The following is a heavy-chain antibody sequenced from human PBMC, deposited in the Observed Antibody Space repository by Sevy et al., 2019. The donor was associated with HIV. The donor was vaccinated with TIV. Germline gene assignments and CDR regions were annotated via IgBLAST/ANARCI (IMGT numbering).Heavy chain of an antibody. CDR3: AVVLRFLEWLDY. V-gene: IGHV1-69*13. D-gene: IGHD3-3*01. Sequence: ASVKVSCKASGGTFSSYAISWVRQAPGQGLEWMGGIIPIFGTANYAQKFQGRDTITADESTSTAYMELSSLRSEDTAVYYCAVVLRFLEWLDYWGQGTLVTVSS. CDR2: IIPIFGTA. J-gene: IGHJ4*02. CDR1: GGTFSSYA.